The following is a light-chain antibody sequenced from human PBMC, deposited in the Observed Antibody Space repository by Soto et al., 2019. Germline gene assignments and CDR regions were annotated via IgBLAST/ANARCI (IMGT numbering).Light chain of an antibody. V-gene: IGLV3-21*01. CDR3: QVWDISSGHVV. Sequence: SYELTQPPSVSVAPGKTASVAGGGSKIGSKSVHWYQKKSGQAPVLVMYYDSDRPSGIPERFSGSNSGNTATLTISRVEAGDEADYYCQVWDISSGHVVFGGGTQLTVL. CDR2: YDS. CDR1: KIGSKS. J-gene: IGLJ3*02.